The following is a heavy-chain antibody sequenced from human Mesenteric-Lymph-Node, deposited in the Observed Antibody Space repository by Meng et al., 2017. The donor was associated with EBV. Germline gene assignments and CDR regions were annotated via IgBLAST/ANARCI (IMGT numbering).Heavy chain of an antibody. CDR3: ARYGCSGGSCYPYFDY. CDR2: INPSGST. V-gene: IGHV4-34*01. CDR1: GGSLSGYY. Sequence: QVLLQRCGVGLLKPSETLSLTCAVYGGSLSGYYWGWIRQPPGKGLEWIGEINPSGSTNYNSSLKSRVTMSVDTSKNQFSLKLSSVTAADTAVYYCARYGCSGGSCYPYFDYWGQGTLVTVSS. D-gene: IGHD2-15*01. J-gene: IGHJ4*02.